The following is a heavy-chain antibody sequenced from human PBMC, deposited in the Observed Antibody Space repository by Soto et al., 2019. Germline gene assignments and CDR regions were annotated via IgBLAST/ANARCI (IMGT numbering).Heavy chain of an antibody. CDR1: GGSFSDTY. CDR2: INHNTNT. CDR3: ARHQRWLQLPGNWFDP. V-gene: IGHV4-34*01. J-gene: IGHJ5*02. D-gene: IGHD5-12*01. Sequence: SETLSLTCAVYGGSFSDTYWNWFRQPPGKGLEWIGEINHNTNTIYNPSLTSRVTISVDTSKNQFSLKLSSVTAADTAVYYCARHQRWLQLPGNWFDPWGQGTLVTVFS.